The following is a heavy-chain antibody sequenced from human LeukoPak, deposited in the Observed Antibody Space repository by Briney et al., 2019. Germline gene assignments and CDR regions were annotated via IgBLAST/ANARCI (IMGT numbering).Heavy chain of an antibody. V-gene: IGHV3-74*01. CDR2: INSDGSST. D-gene: IGHD1-14*01. CDR1: GFTFSNYG. Sequence: GGSLRLSCAASGFTFSNYGMHWARQPPGKGLVWVSRINSDGSSTIYADSVKGRFTISRDNAKNTLFLQMNSLRAEDTAVYYCAREAPTMLYYVMDVWGQGTTVTVSS. CDR3: AREAPTMLYYVMDV. J-gene: IGHJ6*02.